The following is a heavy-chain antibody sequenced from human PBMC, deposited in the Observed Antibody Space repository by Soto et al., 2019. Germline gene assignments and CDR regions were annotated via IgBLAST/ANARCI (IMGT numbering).Heavy chain of an antibody. CDR3: ARMFYDILTARPNWFDT. Sequence: GGSLRLSCAASGFTVSSNYMSWVRQAPGKGLEWVSVIYSGGSNYYSDSLKGRFTISRNISKNTLYFQMNSLRAEDTSFFYWARMFYDILTARPNWFDTWGQGTLVTVSS. J-gene: IGHJ5*02. D-gene: IGHD3-9*01. CDR2: IYSGGSN. CDR1: GFTVSSNY. V-gene: IGHV3-53*04.